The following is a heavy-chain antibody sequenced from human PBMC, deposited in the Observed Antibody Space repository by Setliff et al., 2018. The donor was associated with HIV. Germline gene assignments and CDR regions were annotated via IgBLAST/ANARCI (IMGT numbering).Heavy chain of an antibody. CDR1: GDSISSGGYY. CDR2: THYNGIT. J-gene: IGHJ4*02. CDR3: ARAHIAARPFDH. V-gene: IGHV4-31*03. D-gene: IGHD6-6*01. Sequence: PSETLSLTCTVSGDSISSGGYYWGWIRQHPEKGLEWIGYTHYNGITYYNPSLKSRITISLDRSKNQFSLKLRSVTAADTAVYFCARAHIAARPFDHWGQGTLVTVSS.